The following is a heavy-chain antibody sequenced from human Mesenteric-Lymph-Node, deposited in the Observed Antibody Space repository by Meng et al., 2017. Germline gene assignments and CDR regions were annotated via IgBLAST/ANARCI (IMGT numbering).Heavy chain of an antibody. Sequence: SETLSLTCTVSGGFISSSTYYWAWIRQHPGKGLEWIGYIYYSGRTYYNPSLEGRLTISVDTSKNQFSLKLTSVTAADTAVYYCARDGSGSYPHYFYGMDVWGQGTTVTVSS. J-gene: IGHJ6*02. CDR2: IYYSGRT. CDR3: ARDGSGSYPHYFYGMDV. CDR1: GGFISSSTYY. D-gene: IGHD3-10*01. V-gene: IGHV4-31*03.